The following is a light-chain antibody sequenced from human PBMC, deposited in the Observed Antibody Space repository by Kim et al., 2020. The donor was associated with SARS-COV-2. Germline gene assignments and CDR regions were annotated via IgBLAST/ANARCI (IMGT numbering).Light chain of an antibody. CDR1: SGSIDDNY. CDR3: QSYNRSNVV. V-gene: IGLV6-57*04. Sequence: NFMLTQPHSVSESPGKTITISCTRSSGSIDDNYVQWYQQRPGGVPIIVIYEDDQRPSGVSDRFSGSIDNSSNSASLTISGQKTEDEADYYCQSYNRSNVVFGGGTQLTVL. CDR2: EDD. J-gene: IGLJ2*01.